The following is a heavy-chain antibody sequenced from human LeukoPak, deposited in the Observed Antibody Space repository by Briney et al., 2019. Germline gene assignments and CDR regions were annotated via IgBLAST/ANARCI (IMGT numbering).Heavy chain of an antibody. CDR2: ISSSSSYI. J-gene: IGHJ5*02. CDR3: ARDGATYYYGSGRTNWFDP. CDR1: GFTFSNYA. V-gene: IGHV3-21*01. Sequence: GGSLRLSCAASGFTFSNYAMSWVRQAPGKGLEWVSSISSSSSYIYYADSVKGRFTISRDNAKNSLYLQMNSLRAEDTAVYYCARDGATYYYGSGRTNWFDPWGQGTLVTVSS. D-gene: IGHD3-10*01.